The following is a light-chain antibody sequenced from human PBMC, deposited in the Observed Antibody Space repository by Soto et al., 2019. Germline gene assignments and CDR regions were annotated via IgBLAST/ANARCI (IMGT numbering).Light chain of an antibody. CDR3: QQYGTSPVT. CDR1: QSVSNTY. CDR2: GAS. Sequence: EIVLTQSPGTLSLSPGERATLSCRASQSVSNTYLAWYQHKPGQAPRLLIYGASDRATGIPDRFSGSGSVTEFTLSISSLEPEDFALYYCQQYGTSPVTFGQGTKLEIK. V-gene: IGKV3-20*01. J-gene: IGKJ2*01.